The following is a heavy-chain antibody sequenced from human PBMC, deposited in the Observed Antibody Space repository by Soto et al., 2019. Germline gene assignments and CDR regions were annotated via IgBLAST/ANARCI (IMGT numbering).Heavy chain of an antibody. V-gene: IGHV1-69*02. J-gene: IGHJ5*02. CDR2: IIPILGIA. Sequence: ASVKVSCKASGGTFSSYTISWVRQAPGQGLEWMGRIIPILGIANYAQKFQGRVTITADESTSTAYMELSSLRSEDTAVYYCARPIQYYFDTSAQSAWFDPWGQGALVTVSS. D-gene: IGHD3-22*01. CDR1: GGTFSSYT. CDR3: ARPIQYYFDTSAQSAWFDP.